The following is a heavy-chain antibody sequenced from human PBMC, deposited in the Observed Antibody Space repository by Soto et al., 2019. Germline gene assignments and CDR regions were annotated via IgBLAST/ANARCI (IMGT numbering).Heavy chain of an antibody. CDR1: GFTFSSYG. J-gene: IGHJ4*02. V-gene: IGHV3-30*18. CDR3: AKAGAYDSSGYYDFDY. CDR2: ISYDGSNK. Sequence: QVQLVEAGGGVVQPGRSLRLSCAASGFTFSSYGMHWVRQAPGKGLEWVAVISYDGSNKYYADSVKGRFTISRDNSKNTLYLQMNSLRAEDTAVYYCAKAGAYDSSGYYDFDYRGQGTLVTVSS. D-gene: IGHD3-22*01.